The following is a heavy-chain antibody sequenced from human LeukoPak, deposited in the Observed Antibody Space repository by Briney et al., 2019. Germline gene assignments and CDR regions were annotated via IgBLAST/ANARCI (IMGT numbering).Heavy chain of an antibody. D-gene: IGHD6-13*01. V-gene: IGHV3-23*01. CDR1: GFTVSNNY. Sequence: GGSLRLSCAASGFTVSNNYMSWVRQAPGKGLEWVSHISGSGGSTKYSGSVKGRFTISRDHSKNTLYLQMNSLTAEDTAVYYCAKDLAAAGTLVDYWGQGTLVTVSS. J-gene: IGHJ4*02. CDR2: ISGSGGST. CDR3: AKDLAAAGTLVDY.